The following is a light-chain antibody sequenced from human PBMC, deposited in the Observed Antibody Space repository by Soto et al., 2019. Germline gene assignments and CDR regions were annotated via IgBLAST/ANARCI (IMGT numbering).Light chain of an antibody. CDR2: GAS. CDR1: QGISSS. V-gene: IGKV1-9*01. J-gene: IGKJ2*01. CDR3: QQYAEYST. Sequence: DIQLTQSPSFLSASVGDRVTITCRASQGISSSLAWFQQKPGKAPKLLFHGASTAAPDVPLRFSATGSGTEFTLVIDSLQAGDFGTFYCQQYAEYSTFGRGTRLEI.